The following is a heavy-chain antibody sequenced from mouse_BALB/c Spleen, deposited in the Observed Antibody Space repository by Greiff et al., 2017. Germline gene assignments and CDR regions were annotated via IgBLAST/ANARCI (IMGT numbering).Heavy chain of an antibody. D-gene: IGHD2-1*01. Sequence: EVQLVESGPGLVKPSQSLSLTCSVTGYSITSGYYWNWIRQFPGNKLEWMGYISYDGSNNYNPSLKNRISITRDTSKNQFFLKLNSVTTEDTATYYCARYYGNLAWFAYWGQGTLVTVSA. CDR2: ISYDGSN. J-gene: IGHJ3*01. CDR1: GYSITSGYY. V-gene: IGHV3-6*02. CDR3: ARYYGNLAWFAY.